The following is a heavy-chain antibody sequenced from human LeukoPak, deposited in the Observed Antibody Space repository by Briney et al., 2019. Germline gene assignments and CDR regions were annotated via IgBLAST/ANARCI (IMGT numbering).Heavy chain of an antibody. J-gene: IGHJ6*02. CDR2: IYTSGST. CDR1: GGSISSGSYY. V-gene: IGHV4-61*02. CDR3: ARGRSGSYQYYYGLDV. Sequence: SQTLSLTCTVSGGSISSGSYYWSWIRQPAGKGLEWTGRIYTSGSTNYNPSLKSRVTISVDTSKNQLSLKLSSVTAADTAVYYCARGRSGSYQYYYGLDVWGQGTTVTVSS. D-gene: IGHD1-26*01.